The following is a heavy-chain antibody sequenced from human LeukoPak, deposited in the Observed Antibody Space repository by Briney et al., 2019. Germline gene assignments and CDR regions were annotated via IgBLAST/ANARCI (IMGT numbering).Heavy chain of an antibody. V-gene: IGHV3-23*01. J-gene: IGHJ4*02. CDR2: ISGSDGST. D-gene: IGHD1-26*01. CDR1: GFTFSSYA. CDR3: ASSGSYRFDY. Sequence: PGGSLRLSCAASGFTFSSYAISWVRQAPGKGLEWVSAISGSDGSTYYADSVKGRFTISRDNSKNTLYLQMNSLRDEDTAVYYCASSGSYRFDYWGQGTLVTVSS.